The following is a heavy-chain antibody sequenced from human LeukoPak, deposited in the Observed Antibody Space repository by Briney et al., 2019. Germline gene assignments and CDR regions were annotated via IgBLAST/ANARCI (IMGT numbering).Heavy chain of an antibody. J-gene: IGHJ4*02. V-gene: IGHV3-23*01. CDR2: LSGSGYNT. Sequence: PGGSLRLSCAASRFTFSSHALSWVPQALGKGPEWVSSLSGSGYNTYYVDSVKGRFTISRDNSKNTVYLQMNSLRAEDTAVYYCAKDPYGTRYFDYWGQGTLVSVSS. D-gene: IGHD2-2*01. CDR1: RFTFSSHA. CDR3: AKDPYGTRYFDY.